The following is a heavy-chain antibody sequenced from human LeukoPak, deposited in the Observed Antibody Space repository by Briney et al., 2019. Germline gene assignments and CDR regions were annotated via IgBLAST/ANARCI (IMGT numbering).Heavy chain of an antibody. CDR2: IKQDGSEK. CDR3: ARGLVGATSPFDY. CDR1: GFTFSSYW. Sequence: GGSLRLSCAASGFTFSSYWMSWVRQAPGKGLEWVANIKQDGSEKYYVDSVKGRFTTSRDNAKNSLYLQMNSLRAEDTAVYYCARGLVGATSPFDYWGQGTLVTVSS. J-gene: IGHJ4*02. D-gene: IGHD1-26*01. V-gene: IGHV3-7*01.